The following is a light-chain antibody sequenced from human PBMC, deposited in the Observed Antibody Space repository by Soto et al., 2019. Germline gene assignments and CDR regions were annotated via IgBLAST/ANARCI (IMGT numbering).Light chain of an antibody. V-gene: IGKV1-13*02. J-gene: IGKJ5*01. CDR1: QGISSA. CDR3: QQYNSPIT. Sequence: AIQLTQSPSSLSASVGDRVTITCRASQGISSALAWYQQKPGKAPKLLIYDASSLESGVPSRFSGVGSGTDFTLTISSLQPDDFATYYCQQYNSPITFGQGTRLEIK. CDR2: DAS.